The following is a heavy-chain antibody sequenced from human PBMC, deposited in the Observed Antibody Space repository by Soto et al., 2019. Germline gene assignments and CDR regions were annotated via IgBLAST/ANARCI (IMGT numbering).Heavy chain of an antibody. D-gene: IGHD3-16*01. Sequence: QVQLQESGPGLVKPSETLSLTCTVTGGYISSYYWSWIRQPPGKGLEWIGYIYYSGSTNYNPSLKRRVTISVDTSKNQFSLKLSSVTAADTAVYYCARSWGYYFDYWGQGTLVTVSS. CDR1: GGYISSYY. CDR2: IYYSGST. V-gene: IGHV4-59*01. CDR3: ARSWGYYFDY. J-gene: IGHJ4*02.